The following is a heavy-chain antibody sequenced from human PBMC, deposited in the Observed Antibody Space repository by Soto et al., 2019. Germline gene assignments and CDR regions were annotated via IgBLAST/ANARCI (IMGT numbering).Heavy chain of an antibody. CDR3: AQALGELAPESYDY. Sequence: QVQLVESGGGVVQPGRSLRLSCAASGFTFSSYAMHWVRQAPGKGLEWVAVISYDGSDKYYADSGKGRFTISRDNSKNTQNLQVNSQRADDTAVYYCAQALGELAPESYDYWGQGTLITVSS. D-gene: IGHD3-16*01. CDR2: ISYDGSDK. CDR1: GFTFSSYA. V-gene: IGHV3-30*03. J-gene: IGHJ4*02.